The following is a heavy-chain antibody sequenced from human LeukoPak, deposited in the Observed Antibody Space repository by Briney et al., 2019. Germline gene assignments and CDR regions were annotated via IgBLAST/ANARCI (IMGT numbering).Heavy chain of an antibody. CDR3: AKDHGSSDWYYFDY. J-gene: IGHJ4*02. CDR2: IHYDGSNN. V-gene: IGHV3-30*02. D-gene: IGHD6-13*01. CDR1: GFTFSNYA. Sequence: GGSLRLSCAASGFTFSNYAMRWVRQAPGKGLEWVAFIHYDGSNNYYADSVKGRFTISRDNSKNTLYLQMNTLRADDTAVYYCAKDHGSSDWYYFDYWGQGTLVTVSS.